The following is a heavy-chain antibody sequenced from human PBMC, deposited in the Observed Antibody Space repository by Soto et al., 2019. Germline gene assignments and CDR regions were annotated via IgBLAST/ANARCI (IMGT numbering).Heavy chain of an antibody. CDR2: IYYSGST. CDR3: ARAHILTGYLPFDY. V-gene: IGHV4-59*01. J-gene: IGHJ4*02. D-gene: IGHD3-9*01. Sequence: SETLSLTCAVYGGSFSGYYWNWIRQPPGKGLEWIGYIYYSGSTNYNPSLKSRVNISIDTSKNQFSLKLSSVTAADTAVYYCARAHILTGYLPFDYWGQGTLVTVSS. CDR1: GGSFSGYY.